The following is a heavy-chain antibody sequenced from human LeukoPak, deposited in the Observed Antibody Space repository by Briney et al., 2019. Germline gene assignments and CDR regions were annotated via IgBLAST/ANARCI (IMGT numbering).Heavy chain of an antibody. CDR3: ARDATPTQLWFRGSFDY. CDR2: ISRSSLNI. J-gene: IGHJ4*02. D-gene: IGHD5-18*01. Sequence: GGSLRLSCAASGFTFSDFGMTWVRQAPGKGLEWVSYISRSSLNIYYADSVKGRFTISRDNARNSLYLQMNSLRAEDTAMYYCARDATPTQLWFRGSFDYWGLGALVTVAS. CDR1: GFTFSDFG. V-gene: IGHV3-48*01.